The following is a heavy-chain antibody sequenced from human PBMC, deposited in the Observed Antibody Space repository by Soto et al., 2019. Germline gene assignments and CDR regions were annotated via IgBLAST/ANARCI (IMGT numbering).Heavy chain of an antibody. D-gene: IGHD6-19*01. V-gene: IGHV3-48*04. J-gene: IGHJ4*01. CDR3: VRAPEQRPIEY. Sequence: GGSLRLSCAASGFTFSSYTMNWVRQAPGKGLEWVSYISSSRSTIYYADSVKGRFTVSRDNANNSLYLQMDTLRAEDTAIYYCVRAPEQRPIEYWGHGSRVTVSS. CDR1: GFTFSSYT. CDR2: ISSSRSTI.